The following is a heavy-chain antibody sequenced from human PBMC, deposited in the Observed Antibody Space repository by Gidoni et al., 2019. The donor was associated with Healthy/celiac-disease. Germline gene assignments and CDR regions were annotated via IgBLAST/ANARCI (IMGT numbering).Heavy chain of an antibody. CDR2: ISYDRSNK. V-gene: IGHV3-30*18. D-gene: IGHD5-18*01. CDR1: GITFRSEG. J-gene: IGHJ4*02. Sequence: QVQRVEYGGGVVQPGRSRRRSGAASGITFRSEGMHWVRQAPGKGLELVAVISYDRSNKSYADSVKGRFTISRDNSKTTLYLQMNSLRAEDTAVYYCANITVDTAMVTDYWGQGTLVTVSS. CDR3: ANITVDTAMVTDY.